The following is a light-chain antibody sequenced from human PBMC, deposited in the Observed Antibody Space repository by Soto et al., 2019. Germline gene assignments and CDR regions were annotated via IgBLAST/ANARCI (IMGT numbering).Light chain of an antibody. J-gene: IGKJ5*01. Sequence: EIVLTQSPGALSLSPGERATLSCRASQSVSSGYLAWYQQKPGQAPRLLIFATSRSATGSPDRFSGGGSGTDLTLTISRLQPDDVAVYYCQQYGNSHPITFGQGTQLEIK. CDR1: QSVSSGY. CDR2: ATS. CDR3: QQYGNSHPIT. V-gene: IGKV3-20*01.